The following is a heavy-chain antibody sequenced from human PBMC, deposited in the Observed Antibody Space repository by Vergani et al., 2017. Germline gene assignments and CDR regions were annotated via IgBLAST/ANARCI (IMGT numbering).Heavy chain of an antibody. CDR3: ARNEDTAMGDWYFDL. CDR1: GSSISSSSYY. V-gene: IGHV4-39*01. D-gene: IGHD5-18*01. J-gene: IGHJ2*01. CDR2: IYYSGST. Sequence: QLQLQESGPGLVKPSETLSLTCTVSGSSISSSSYYWGWIRQPPGKGLEWIVSIYYSGSTYYNPSLKSRVTISVDTSKNPFSLKLSSVTAADPAVYYCARNEDTAMGDWYFDLWGRGTLVTVSS.